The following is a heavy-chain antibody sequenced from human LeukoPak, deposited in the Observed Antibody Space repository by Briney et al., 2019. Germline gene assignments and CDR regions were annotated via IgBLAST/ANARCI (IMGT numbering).Heavy chain of an antibody. CDR1: GFTFSSYA. J-gene: IGHJ4*02. CDR2: ISGSGGST. D-gene: IGHD4-23*01. Sequence: GGSLRLSCAASGFTFSSYAMSWVRQAPGKGLEWVSAISGSGGSTYYADSVKGRFTISRDNSKNTLYLQMNSPRAEDTAVYYCAKDRASVVTLIFDYWGQGTLVTVSS. V-gene: IGHV3-23*01. CDR3: AKDRASVVTLIFDY.